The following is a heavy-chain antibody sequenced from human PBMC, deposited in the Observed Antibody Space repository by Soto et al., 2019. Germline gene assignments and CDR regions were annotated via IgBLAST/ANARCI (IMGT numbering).Heavy chain of an antibody. CDR3: ERGAHYDFWSGYQPLPSYYYYGMDV. V-gene: IGHV3-48*02. D-gene: IGHD3-3*01. Sequence: EVQLVESGGGLVQPGGSLRLSCAASGFTFSSYSMNWVRQAPGKGLEWVSYISSSSSTIYYADSVKGRFTISRDNAKNSRYLQMNSLRDEDTAVYYCERGAHYDFWSGYQPLPSYYYYGMDVWGQGTTVTVSS. J-gene: IGHJ6*02. CDR1: GFTFSSYS. CDR2: ISSSSSTI.